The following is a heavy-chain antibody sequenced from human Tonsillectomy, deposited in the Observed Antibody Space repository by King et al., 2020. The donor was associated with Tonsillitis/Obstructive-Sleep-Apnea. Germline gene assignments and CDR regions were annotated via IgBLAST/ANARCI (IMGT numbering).Heavy chain of an antibody. V-gene: IGHV3-15*01. CDR2: IKSKSDGGTI. J-gene: IGHJ4*02. CDR1: GFTFSHAW. D-gene: IGHD3-10*01. CDR3: TARGGRY. Sequence: QLVQSGGGLVQPGGSLRLSCAASGFTFSHAWMSWVRQAPGKGLEWGGRIKSKSDGGTIDYTAPVKDRFTISRDDSKNRLYLQMNSLKTEDTAVYYCTARGGRYWGQGTLVTVSS.